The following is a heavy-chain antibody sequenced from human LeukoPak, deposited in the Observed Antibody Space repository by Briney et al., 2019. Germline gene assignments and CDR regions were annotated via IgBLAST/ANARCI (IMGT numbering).Heavy chain of an antibody. CDR3: ARCSSRYLSTSYSDY. CDR1: GYTFTSYA. V-gene: IGHV1-18*01. CDR2: ISTYNGNT. Sequence: ASVKVSCKASGYTFTSYAMHWVRQAPGQRLEWMGWISTYNGNTKYAQNLQGRVTMTTDTSTNTAYMELRSLRSDDTAVYFCARCSSRYLSTSYSDYWGQGTLVTVSS. D-gene: IGHD3-22*01. J-gene: IGHJ4*02.